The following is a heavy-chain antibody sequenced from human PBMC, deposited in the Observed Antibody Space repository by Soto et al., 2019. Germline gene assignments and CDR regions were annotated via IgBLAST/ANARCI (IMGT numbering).Heavy chain of an antibody. Sequence: QVQLVQSGAEVKKPGSSVKVSCKASGGTFSSYAISWVRQAPGQGLEWMGGIIPIFGTANYAQKFQGRVTITADESMCTAYMELSSLRSEDTAVYYCARSDCISTSCYSGFDPWGQGTLVTVSS. J-gene: IGHJ5*02. CDR3: ARSDCISTSCYSGFDP. V-gene: IGHV1-69*12. CDR2: IIPIFGTA. CDR1: GGTFSSYA. D-gene: IGHD2-2*01.